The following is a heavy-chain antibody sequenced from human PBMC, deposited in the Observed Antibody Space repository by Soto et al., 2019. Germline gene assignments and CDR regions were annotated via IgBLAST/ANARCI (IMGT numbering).Heavy chain of an antibody. CDR1: GFTFSSYG. CDR2: ISYDGSNK. V-gene: IGHV3-30*18. D-gene: IGHD7-27*01. J-gene: IGHJ6*02. CDR3: AKDFATGAYGYYYYGMDV. Sequence: TGGSLRLSCAASGFTFSSYGMHWVRQAPGKGLEWVAVISYDGSNKYYADSVKGRFTISRDNSKNTLYLQMNSLRAEDTAVYYCAKDFATGAYGYYYYGMDVWGQGTTVTVSS.